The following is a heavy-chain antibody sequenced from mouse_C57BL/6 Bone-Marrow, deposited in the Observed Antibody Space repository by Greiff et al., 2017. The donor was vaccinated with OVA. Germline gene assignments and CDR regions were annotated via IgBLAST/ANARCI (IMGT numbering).Heavy chain of an antibody. CDR1: GFTFSSYA. J-gene: IGHJ4*01. Sequence: EVKVVESGGGLVKPGGSLKLSCAASGFTFSSYAMSWVRQTPEKRLEWVATISDGGSYTYYPDNVKGRFTISRDNAKNNLYLQMSHLKSEDTAMYYCARQLSYAMDYWGQGTSVTDSS. CDR3: ARQLSYAMDY. CDR2: ISDGGSYT. V-gene: IGHV5-4*03.